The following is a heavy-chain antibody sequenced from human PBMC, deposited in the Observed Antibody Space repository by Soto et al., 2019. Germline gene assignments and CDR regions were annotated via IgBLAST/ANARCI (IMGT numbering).Heavy chain of an antibody. J-gene: IGHJ6*02. V-gene: IGHV3-48*03. Sequence: GVSLRLSCAASGFTFSGYEMNWVRQAPGKGLEWVSYISTSESIVYYADSVRGRFTISRDNAKNSLFLQMNSLRAEDTAVYYWARETLTLSGVDRGNVYYGFVVWGQGSTVTV. CDR3: ARETLTLSGVDRGNVYYGFVV. CDR2: ISTSESIV. D-gene: IGHD3-3*01. CDR1: GFTFSGYE.